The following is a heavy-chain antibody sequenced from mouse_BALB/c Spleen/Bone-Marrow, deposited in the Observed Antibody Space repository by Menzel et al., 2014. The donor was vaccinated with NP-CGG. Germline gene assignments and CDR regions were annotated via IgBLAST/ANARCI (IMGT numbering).Heavy chain of an antibody. CDR2: IYPGDGDT. CDR3: AGRDICTYYYAIDD. Sequence: QVQLQQSGAELVRPGSSVKISCKASGYALSNYWMNWVKQRPGRGLEWIGLIYPGDGDTNYNGKFQGKATLTADKSSRTAYMLLSRLTSENSAVYFSAGRDICTYYYAIDDWGQGTSVTASS. J-gene: IGHJ4*01. D-gene: IGHD3-3*01. V-gene: IGHV1-80*01. CDR1: GYALSNYW.